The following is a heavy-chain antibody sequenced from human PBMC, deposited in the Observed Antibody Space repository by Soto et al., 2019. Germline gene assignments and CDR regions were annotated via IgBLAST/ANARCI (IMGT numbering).Heavy chain of an antibody. D-gene: IGHD2-15*01. CDR1: GYTFTSYA. CDR2: INTNTGNP. J-gene: IGHJ3*02. V-gene: IGHV7-4-1*01. Sequence: GASVKVSCKASGYTFTSYAMNWVRQAPGQGLEWMGWINTNTGNPTYAQGFTGRFVFSLDTSVSTAYLQICSLKAEDTAVYYWAGGGAAKSYAFDIWGQGTMVTVSS. CDR3: AGGGAAKSYAFDI.